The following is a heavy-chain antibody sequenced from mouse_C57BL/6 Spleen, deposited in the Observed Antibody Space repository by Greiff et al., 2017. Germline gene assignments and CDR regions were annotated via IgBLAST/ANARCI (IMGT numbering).Heavy chain of an antibody. CDR1: GFTFSDYY. V-gene: IGHV5-16*01. CDR2: INYDGSST. J-gene: IGHJ1*03. D-gene: IGHD1-1*01. CDR3: ARDRWDYYGGYFDV. Sequence: EVQLQESEGGLVQPGSSMKLSCTASGFTFSDYYMAWVRQVPEKGLEWVANINYDGSSTYYLDSLKSRFIISRDNAKNILYLQMSSLKSEDTATYYCARDRWDYYGGYFDVWGTGTTVTVSS.